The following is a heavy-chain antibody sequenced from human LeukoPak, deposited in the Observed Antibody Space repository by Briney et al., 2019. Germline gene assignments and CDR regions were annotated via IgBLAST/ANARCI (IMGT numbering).Heavy chain of an antibody. D-gene: IGHD5-24*01. Sequence: SETLSLTCTVSGGSISSYYWSWIRQPPGKGLEWIGYIYYSASTNYNPSLKSRVTISVDTSKNQFSLKLSSVTAADTAVYYCARGAEMATIGDYWGQGTLVTVSS. J-gene: IGHJ4*02. V-gene: IGHV4-59*01. CDR1: GGSISSYY. CDR3: ARGAEMATIGDY. CDR2: IYYSAST.